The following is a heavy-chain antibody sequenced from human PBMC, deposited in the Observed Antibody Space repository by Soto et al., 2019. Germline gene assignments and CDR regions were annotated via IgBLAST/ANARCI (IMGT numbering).Heavy chain of an antibody. J-gene: IGHJ6*02. V-gene: IGHV1-69*06. CDR1: GGTFSSYA. CDR3: ARQSGWNDPSHYYGMDV. CDR2: IIPIFGTA. Sequence: SVKVSCKACGGTFSSYAISWVRQAPGQGLEWMGGIIPIFGTANYAQKFQGRVTITADKSTSTAYMELSSLRSEDTAVYYCARQSGWNDPSHYYGMDVWGQGTTVTVSS. D-gene: IGHD1-1*01.